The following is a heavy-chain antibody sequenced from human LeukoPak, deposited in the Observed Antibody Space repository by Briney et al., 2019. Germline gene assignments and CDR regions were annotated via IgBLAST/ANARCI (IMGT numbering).Heavy chain of an antibody. CDR3: ARRYCYRSSCSGFDY. D-gene: IGHD6-13*01. CDR1: GFTFSSYW. CDR2: IKQDGSEK. V-gene: IGHV3-7*01. Sequence: TGGSLRLSCAVSGFTFSSYWMSWVRQAPGKGLEWVANIKQDGSEKYYVDSVKGRFTISRDNTKNSLFPRMNSLRAEDTAVYYCARRYCYRSSCSGFDYWGRGTLVTVSS. J-gene: IGHJ4*02.